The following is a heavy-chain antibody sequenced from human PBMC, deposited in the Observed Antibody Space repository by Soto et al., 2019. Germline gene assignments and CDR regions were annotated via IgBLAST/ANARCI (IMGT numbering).Heavy chain of an antibody. CDR2: IWYDGSNK. CDR3: ARDHGIVGATAGFDY. V-gene: IGHV3-33*01. Sequence: QVQLVESGGGVVQPGRSLRLSCAASGFTFSSYGMHWVRQAPGKGLEWVAVIWYDGSNKYYVDSVKGRFTISRDNSKNTLYLQMNSLRAEDTAVYYCARDHGIVGATAGFDYWGQGTLVTVSS. D-gene: IGHD1-26*01. J-gene: IGHJ4*02. CDR1: GFTFSSYG.